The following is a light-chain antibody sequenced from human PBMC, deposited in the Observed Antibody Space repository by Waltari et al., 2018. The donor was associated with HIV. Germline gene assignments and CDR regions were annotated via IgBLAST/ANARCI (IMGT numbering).Light chain of an antibody. CDR1: NSDIGAYNY. Sequence: QSALTQPASVTGSPGPSITISCTGTNSDIGAYNYVSWYQQHPGKAPKLMIYDVRNRPSGVSDRFSGSKSGNTASLTISGLQADDEADYYCSSYTTKSTLFGGGTKLTVL. CDR2: DVR. J-gene: IGLJ2*01. CDR3: SSYTTKSTL. V-gene: IGLV2-14*03.